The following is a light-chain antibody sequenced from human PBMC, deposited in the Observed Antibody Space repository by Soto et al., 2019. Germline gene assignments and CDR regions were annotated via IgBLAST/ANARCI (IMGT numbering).Light chain of an antibody. J-gene: IGKJ1*01. CDR3: QHYGSLMT. CDR2: GTS. V-gene: IGKV3-20*01. CDR1: QSVSSNY. Sequence: EIVLTQSPGTLSLSPGERATLSCRASQSVSSNYLAWYQQKPGQAPRLLIYGTSNRATGIPDRFSGSGSGTDFTLTIRRLEYENFTVYYCQHYGSLMTFGKWTKVEIK.